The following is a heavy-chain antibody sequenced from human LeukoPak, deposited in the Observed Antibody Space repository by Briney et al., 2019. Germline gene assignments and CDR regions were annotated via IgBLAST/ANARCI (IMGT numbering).Heavy chain of an antibody. CDR3: ARATNFYYYYGMDV. CDR2: INPSSGAT. J-gene: IGHJ6*02. V-gene: IGHV1-46*01. CDR1: GYTFSSYY. Sequence: ASVKVSCKTSGYTFSSYYIHWVRQAPGHGLEWMGIINPSSGATNYAQKFQGRVTMNRDTSTSTVYMELSSQRSEDTAVYYCARATNFYYYYGMDVWGQGTTVTVSS. D-gene: IGHD1-26*01.